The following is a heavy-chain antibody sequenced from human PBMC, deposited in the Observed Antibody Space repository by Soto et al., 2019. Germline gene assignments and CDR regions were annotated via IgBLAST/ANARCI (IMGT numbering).Heavy chain of an antibody. D-gene: IGHD4-17*01. CDR2: IIPILGIA. Sequence: QVQLVQSGAEVKKPGSSVKVSCKASGGTFSSYTISWVRQAPGQGLEWMGRIIPILGIANYAQKFQGRVTITADKXXSTAYMELSSLRSEDTAVYYCASLYGDYGPDYFDYWGQGTLVTVSS. V-gene: IGHV1-69*02. CDR3: ASLYGDYGPDYFDY. CDR1: GGTFSSYT. J-gene: IGHJ4*02.